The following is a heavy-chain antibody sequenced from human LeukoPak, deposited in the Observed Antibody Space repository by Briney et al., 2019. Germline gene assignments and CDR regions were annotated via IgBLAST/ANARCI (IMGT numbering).Heavy chain of an antibody. J-gene: IGHJ4*02. CDR1: GYTFTSND. V-gene: IGHV1-8*03. CDR3: APSLLRSPDY. CDR2: MNPNSGNT. D-gene: IGHD3-10*02. Sequence: PGASVKVSCQASGYTFTSNDINWVRQATGQGLEWMGWMNPNSGNTGYAQKFQGRVTITRNTSISTAYMELSSLASEDTAVYYCAPSLLRSPDYWGQGTLVTVSS.